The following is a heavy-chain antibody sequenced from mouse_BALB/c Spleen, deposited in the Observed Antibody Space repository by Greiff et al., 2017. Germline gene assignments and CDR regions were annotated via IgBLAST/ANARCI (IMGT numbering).Heavy chain of an antibody. CDR2: IDPSDSYT. D-gene: IGHD2-4*01. CDR1: GYTFTSYW. V-gene: IGHV1-69*02. Sequence: QVQLQQPGAELVKPGASVKLSCKASGYTFTSYWMHWVKQRPGQGLEWIGEIDPSDSYTNYNQKFKGKATLTVDKSSSTAYMQLSSLTSEDSAVYYCARSIYYDYDWFAYWGQGTLVTVSA. J-gene: IGHJ3*01. CDR3: ARSIYYDYDWFAY.